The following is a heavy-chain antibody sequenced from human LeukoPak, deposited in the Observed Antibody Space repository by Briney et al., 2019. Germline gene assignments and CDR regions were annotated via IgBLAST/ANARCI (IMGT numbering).Heavy chain of an antibody. D-gene: IGHD5-18*01. J-gene: IGHJ4*02. Sequence: SETLSLTCTVSGYSISSGYYWGWIRQPPGKGLEWIGSIYHSGSTYYNPSLKSRVTISVDTSKNQFSLKLSSVTAADTAVYYCASYVDTAMGSNFDYWGQGTLVTVSS. CDR2: IYHSGST. CDR3: ASYVDTAMGSNFDY. V-gene: IGHV4-38-2*02. CDR1: GYSISSGYY.